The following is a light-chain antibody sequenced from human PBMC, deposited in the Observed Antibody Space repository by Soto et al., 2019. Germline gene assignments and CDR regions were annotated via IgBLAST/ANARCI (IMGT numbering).Light chain of an antibody. V-gene: IGLV2-8*01. CDR3: SSYAGSNNFK. CDR2: EVS. J-gene: IGLJ2*01. CDR1: SSDVGGYNY. Sequence: QSVLTQPPSASGSPGQSVTISCTGTSSDVGGYNYVSWYQQHPGKAPKLMIYEVSKRPSGVPDRFSGSKSGNTASLTVYGLQAEDEAEYYCSSYAGSNNFKFGGGTKLTVL.